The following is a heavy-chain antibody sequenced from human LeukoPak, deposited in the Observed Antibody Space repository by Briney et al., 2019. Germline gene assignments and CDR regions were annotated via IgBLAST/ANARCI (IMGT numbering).Heavy chain of an antibody. CDR1: GGSISSSGYY. CDR2: IYYSGST. Sequence: SETLSLTCTVSGGSISSSGYYWGWLRQPPGTGLEWIASIYYSGSTYYNPSLKSRVTISVDTSKNQLSLKLSSLTAADTAVYYCARHEYSGSYYGLSWFDPWGQGTLVTVSS. D-gene: IGHD1-26*01. J-gene: IGHJ5*02. V-gene: IGHV4-39*01. CDR3: ARHEYSGSYYGLSWFDP.